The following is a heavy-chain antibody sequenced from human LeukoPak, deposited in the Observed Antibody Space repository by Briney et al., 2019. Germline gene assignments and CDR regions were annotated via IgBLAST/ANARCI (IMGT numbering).Heavy chain of an antibody. V-gene: IGHV1-2*02. Sequence: APVKVSCKASGYTLSRYYMHWVRQAPGQGLEWMGWINPNSGGTNYAQKFQGRVTMTRDTSISTAYMELSRLRSDDTAVYYCARDAPRGVGGSLFAYWGQGTLVTVSS. D-gene: IGHD3-10*01. J-gene: IGHJ4*02. CDR3: ARDAPRGVGGSLFAY. CDR1: GYTLSRYY. CDR2: INPNSGGT.